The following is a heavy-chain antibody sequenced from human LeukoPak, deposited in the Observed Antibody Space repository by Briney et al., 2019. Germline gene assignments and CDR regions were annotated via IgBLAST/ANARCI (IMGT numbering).Heavy chain of an antibody. Sequence: SETLSLTCAVYGGSFSGYYWSWIRQPPGKGLEWIGEINHSGSTNYNPSLKSRVTISVDTSKNQFSLKLSSVTAADTAVYYCARGGWFGEFTANNWFDPWGQGTLVTVSS. D-gene: IGHD3-10*01. V-gene: IGHV4-34*01. CDR3: ARGGWFGEFTANNWFDP. CDR2: INHSGST. J-gene: IGHJ5*02. CDR1: GGSFSGYY.